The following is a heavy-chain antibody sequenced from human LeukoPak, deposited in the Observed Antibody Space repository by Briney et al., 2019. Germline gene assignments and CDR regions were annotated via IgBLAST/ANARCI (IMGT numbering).Heavy chain of an antibody. CDR3: AKDTYCSSTSCSNDY. V-gene: IGHV3-53*01. D-gene: IGHD2-2*01. CDR1: GLTVSSTY. J-gene: IGHJ4*02. Sequence: PGGSLRLSCAASGLTVSSTYMSWVRQTPGKGLEWVSVISAGGVHTYYADSVKGRFAISRDNSRNTVYLQMNSLRAEDTAVYYCAKDTYCSSTSCSNDYWGQGTLVTVSS. CDR2: ISAGGVHT.